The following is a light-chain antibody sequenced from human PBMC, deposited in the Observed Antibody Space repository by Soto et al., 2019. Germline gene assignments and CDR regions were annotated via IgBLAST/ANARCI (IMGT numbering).Light chain of an antibody. V-gene: IGKV4-1*01. Sequence: DIVMTQSPDSLAVSLGERATIYCKSSQSVLHSSNNKDYLAWYQQKPGQSPKLLIHWASTRESGVPDRFSGSGSATEFTLTISSLQAEDVAVYYCQQYYSTPFTFGPGTKVDIK. CDR3: QQYYSTPFT. CDR2: WAS. J-gene: IGKJ3*01. CDR1: QSVLHSSNNKDY.